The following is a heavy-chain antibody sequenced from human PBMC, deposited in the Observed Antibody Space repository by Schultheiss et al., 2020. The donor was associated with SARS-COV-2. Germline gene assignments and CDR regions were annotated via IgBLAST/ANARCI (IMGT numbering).Heavy chain of an antibody. Sequence: GESLKISCAASGFTFSSYSMNWVRQAPGKGLEWVSSISSSSSYIYYADSVKGRFTISRDNAKNSLYLQMNSLRAEDTAVYYCAMDGYNFWGIQHYWGQGTLVTVSS. J-gene: IGHJ4*02. CDR2: ISSSSSYI. D-gene: IGHD5-24*01. CDR1: GFTFSSYS. V-gene: IGHV3-21*01. CDR3: AMDGYNFWGIQHY.